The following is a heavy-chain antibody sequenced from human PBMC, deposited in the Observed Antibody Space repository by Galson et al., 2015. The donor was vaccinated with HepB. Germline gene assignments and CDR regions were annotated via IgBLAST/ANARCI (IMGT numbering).Heavy chain of an antibody. CDR2: ISASGTYT. Sequence: SLRLSCAASGFTFSDYYMTWIRQAPGKGLEWLSYISASGTYTNYADSVKGRFTISRDNAKNSLYLQMTSLRAEDTAVLYCARVAASDYGDHAHFDYWGQGTLVTVSS. CDR1: GFTFSDYY. CDR3: ARVAASDYGDHAHFDY. V-gene: IGHV3-11*06. J-gene: IGHJ4*02. D-gene: IGHD4-17*01.